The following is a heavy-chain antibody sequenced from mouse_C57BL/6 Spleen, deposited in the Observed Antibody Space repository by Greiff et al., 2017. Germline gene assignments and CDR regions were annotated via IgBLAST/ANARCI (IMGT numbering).Heavy chain of an antibody. CDR3: ARDYADFFDY. CDR2: ISSGGSYT. CDR1: GFTFSSYG. D-gene: IGHD2-4*01. J-gene: IGHJ2*01. V-gene: IGHV5-6*01. Sequence: EVKLMESGGDLVKPGGSLKLSCAASGFTFSSYGMSWVRQTPDKRLEWVATISSGGSYTYYPDSVKGRFTISRDNAKNTLYLQMSSLKSEDTAMYYCARDYADFFDYWGQGTTLTVSS.